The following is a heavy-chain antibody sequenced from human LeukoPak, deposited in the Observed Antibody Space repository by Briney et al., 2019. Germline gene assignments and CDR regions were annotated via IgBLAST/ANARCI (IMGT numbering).Heavy chain of an antibody. CDR2: IFSGGTT. CDR3: AKDWTRITMMAYSAFDI. D-gene: IGHD3-22*01. Sequence: GGSLRLSCAVSGFTVSDNFMIWVRQAPGKGLEWVSLIFSGGTTYYADSVTGRFTFSRDNSKNTLYLQMNSLRAEDTAVYYCAKDWTRITMMAYSAFDIWGQGTIVTVSS. J-gene: IGHJ3*02. V-gene: IGHV3-53*01. CDR1: GFTVSDNF.